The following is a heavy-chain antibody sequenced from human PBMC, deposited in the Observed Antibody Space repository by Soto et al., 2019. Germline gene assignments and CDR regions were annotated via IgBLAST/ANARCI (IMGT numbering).Heavy chain of an antibody. CDR2: IRGRSKKFAT. CDR3: TGRGGHSLQDI. CDR1: GFNFSDSA. J-gene: IGHJ4*02. D-gene: IGHD2-21*02. V-gene: IGHV3-73*01. Sequence: EVQLVESGGGLVQPGGSLKVSCAGLGFNFSDSALHWVRQPSGKGLEWIGRIRGRSKKFATSYATAVRGRFYLSRDDYKNTAYLQMNGLKDDETGVYCCTGRGGHSLQDIWGQGTLVTVSS.